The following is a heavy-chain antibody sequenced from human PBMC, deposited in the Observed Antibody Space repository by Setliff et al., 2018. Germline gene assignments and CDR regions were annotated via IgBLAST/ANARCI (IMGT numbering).Heavy chain of an antibody. V-gene: IGHV3-15*01. Sequence: PGGSLRLSCAVSGFTFSSYGMSWVRQAPGKGLEWVGRIKSKTDGETTDYVAPVKDRFTISRDDSKSTLYLQMNSLKIEDTAVYYCTTHPQWGHWGQGTLVTVSS. J-gene: IGHJ4*02. D-gene: IGHD1-26*01. CDR3: TTHPQWGH. CDR1: GFTFSSYG. CDR2: IKSKTDGETT.